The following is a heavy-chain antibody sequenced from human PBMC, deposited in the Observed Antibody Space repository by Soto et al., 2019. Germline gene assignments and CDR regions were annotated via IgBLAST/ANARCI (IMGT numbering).Heavy chain of an antibody. J-gene: IGHJ2*01. CDR1: GFTFSSYA. CDR2: ISYDGSNK. D-gene: IGHD6-19*01. V-gene: IGHV3-30-3*01. CDR3: AREAVSYSSGWYCDL. Sequence: QVQLVESGGGVVQPGRSLRLSCAASGFTFSSYAMHWVRQAPGKGLEWVAVISYDGSNKYYADSVKGRFTISRDNSKNTLYMQMNSLRAEDTAVYYCAREAVSYSSGWYCDLWGRGTLVTVSS.